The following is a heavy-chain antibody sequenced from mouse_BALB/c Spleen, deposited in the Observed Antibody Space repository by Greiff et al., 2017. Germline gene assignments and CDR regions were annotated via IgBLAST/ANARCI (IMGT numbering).Heavy chain of an antibody. Sequence: VQLKQSGPELMKPGASVKISCKASGYSFTSYYMHWVKQSHGKSLEWIGYIDPFNGGTSYNQKFKGKATLTVDKSSSTAYMHLSSLTSEDSAVYYCARSWGNSYAMDYWGQGTSVTVSS. CDR1: GYSFTSYY. CDR2: IDPFNGGT. CDR3: ARSWGNSYAMDY. J-gene: IGHJ4*01. D-gene: IGHD2-1*01. V-gene: IGHV1S135*01.